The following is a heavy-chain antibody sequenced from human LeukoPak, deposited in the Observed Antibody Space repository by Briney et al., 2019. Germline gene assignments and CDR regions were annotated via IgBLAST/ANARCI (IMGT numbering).Heavy chain of an antibody. Sequence: PGRSLRLSCAASGFTFSSYGMHWVRQAPGKGLEWVAVISYDGSNKYYADSVKGRFTISRDNSKNTLYLQMNSLRAEDTAVYYCAKDRITMVRGVISYFDYWGQGTLVTVSS. CDR1: GFTFSSYG. CDR2: ISYDGSNK. D-gene: IGHD3-10*01. V-gene: IGHV3-30*18. CDR3: AKDRITMVRGVISYFDY. J-gene: IGHJ4*02.